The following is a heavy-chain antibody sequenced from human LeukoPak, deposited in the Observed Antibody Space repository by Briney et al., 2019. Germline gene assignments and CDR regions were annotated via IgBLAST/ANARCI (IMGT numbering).Heavy chain of an antibody. CDR2: INAGNGNT. CDR1: GYTFTSYT. V-gene: IGHV1-3*01. J-gene: IGHJ3*01. CDR3: ATDPSGSSMGGFT. D-gene: IGHD6-13*01. Sequence: ASVKVSCKASGYTFTSYTMHWVRQAPGQRLEWMGWINAGNGNTKYSQKFQGRVTITRDTSASTAYMELSSLRSEDTAVYYCATDPSGSSMGGFTWGQGTMVTVSS.